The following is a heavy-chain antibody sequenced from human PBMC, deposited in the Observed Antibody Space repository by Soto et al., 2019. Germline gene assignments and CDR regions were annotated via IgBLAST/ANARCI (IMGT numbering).Heavy chain of an antibody. CDR1: GYTFTGYY. D-gene: IGHD5-18*01. CDR2: INPNSGGT. Sequence: ASVKVSCKASGYTFTGYYMHWVRQAPGQGLEWMGWINPNSGGTNYAQKFQGRVTMTRDTSISTAYMELSRLRSDDTAVYYCARRIQRPRLDYDYWGQGTLVTVSS. CDR3: ARRIQRPRLDYDY. V-gene: IGHV1-2*02. J-gene: IGHJ4*02.